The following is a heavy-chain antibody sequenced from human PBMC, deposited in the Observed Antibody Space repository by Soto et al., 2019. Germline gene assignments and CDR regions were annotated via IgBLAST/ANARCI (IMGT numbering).Heavy chain of an antibody. J-gene: IGHJ5*01. CDR1: GFTFSNYA. CDR2: ISSSGGST. D-gene: IGHD3-16*01. V-gene: IGHV3-23*01. CDR3: LKDLEGMMVRPIWFDS. Sequence: PGGSLRLCCAAYGFTFSNYAMSWARQAPEKGLEWVSGISSSGGSTYYADSVKGRFTISRDNSKMTLYLQMNSLRAEDTALYYCLKDLEGMMVRPIWFDSSGQRTLDTVSS.